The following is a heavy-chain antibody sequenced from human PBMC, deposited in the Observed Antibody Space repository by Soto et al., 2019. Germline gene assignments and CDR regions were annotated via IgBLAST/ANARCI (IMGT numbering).Heavy chain of an antibody. V-gene: IGHV1-8*01. CDR2: VNPNSGNT. CDR1: GYTFTRHD. CDR3: AREGLYGSSQDNTFDI. J-gene: IGHJ3*02. Sequence: ASVKVSCKASGYTFTRHDINWIRQATGQGLEWIGWVNPNSGNTGYAQKFQGRVTMTRDTSTTTAYMELSSLRSEDTVIYYCAREGLYGSSQDNTFDIWGQGTMVTVSS. D-gene: IGHD6-13*01.